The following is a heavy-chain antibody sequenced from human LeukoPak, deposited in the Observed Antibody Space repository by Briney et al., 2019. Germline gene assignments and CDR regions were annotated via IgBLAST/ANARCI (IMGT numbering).Heavy chain of an antibody. CDR1: GVSINSNAYF. CDR2: IYHSGNT. CDR3: ARDRTGDYFHY. J-gene: IGHJ4*02. Sequence: PSETLSLTCTVSGVSINSNAYFWSWIRQPPGKGLEWIGYIYHSGNTYYNPSLKSRVIISLDASTNQFSLKLSSVTAADTAVYYCARDRTGDYFHYWGQGTLVTVSS. V-gene: IGHV4-30-2*01. D-gene: IGHD1-1*01.